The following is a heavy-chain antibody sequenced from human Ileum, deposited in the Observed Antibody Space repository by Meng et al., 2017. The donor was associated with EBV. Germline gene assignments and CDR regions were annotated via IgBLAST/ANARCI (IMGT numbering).Heavy chain of an antibody. V-gene: IGHV1-3*01. CDR2: INAGNGNT. CDR3: ARTGCSSSSCYDY. Sequence: QVQLVQSGAEVKKPGASGKVSCKASGYSFTTYAMHWVRQSPGQRLEWMGWINAGNGNTKYSEKFQSRVTITRDTAASTAYMELSSLRSEDTAVYYCARTGCSSSSCYDYWGQGTLGTVAS. CDR1: GYSFTTYA. J-gene: IGHJ4*02. D-gene: IGHD2-2*01.